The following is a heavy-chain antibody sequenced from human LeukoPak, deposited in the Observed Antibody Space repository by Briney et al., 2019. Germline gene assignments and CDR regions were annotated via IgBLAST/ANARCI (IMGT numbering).Heavy chain of an antibody. D-gene: IGHD6-13*01. Sequence: SVKVSCKASGGTFSSYAISWVRQAPGQGLEWMGGIIPIFGTANYAQKFQGRVTITTDESTSTAYMELSSLRSEDTAVYYCARALPPGAAAGTGYFDYWGQGTLVTVSS. CDR1: GGTFSSYA. J-gene: IGHJ4*02. CDR2: IIPIFGTA. CDR3: ARALPPGAAAGTGYFDY. V-gene: IGHV1-69*05.